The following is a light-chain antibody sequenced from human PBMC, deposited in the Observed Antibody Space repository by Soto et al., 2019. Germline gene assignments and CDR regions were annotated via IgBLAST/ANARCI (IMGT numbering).Light chain of an antibody. Sequence: QSVLTQPPSVSGTPGQRNSLSRSGSRSDIGRNFVYWYQHLPGTAHKLMNQRNNERPSGVPDRFSGSKSGTSVSLAISGLRSEDEATYYCAAWDDTLNGQVFGGGTQLTVL. CDR3: AAWDDTLNGQV. J-gene: IGLJ3*02. CDR2: RNN. V-gene: IGLV1-47*01. CDR1: RSDIGRNF.